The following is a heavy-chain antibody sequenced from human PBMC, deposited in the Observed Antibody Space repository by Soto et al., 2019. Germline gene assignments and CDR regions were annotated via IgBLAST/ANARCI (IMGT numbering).Heavy chain of an antibody. CDR2: IYYSGST. Sequence: SETLSLTCTVSGGSISSGGYYWSWFRQHPGKGLEWIGYIYYSGSTYYNPSLKSRVTISVDTSKNQFSLKLSSVTAADTAVYYCARGRDRRSRTVKNYYYYGMDVWGQGTTVTVS. V-gene: IGHV4-31*03. D-gene: IGHD4-4*01. J-gene: IGHJ6*02. CDR3: ARGRDRRSRTVKNYYYYGMDV. CDR1: GGSISSGGYY.